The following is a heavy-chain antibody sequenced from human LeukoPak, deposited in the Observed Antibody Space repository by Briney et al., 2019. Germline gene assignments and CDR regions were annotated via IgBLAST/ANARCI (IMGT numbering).Heavy chain of an antibody. CDR1: GFTFSSYA. J-gene: IGHJ4*02. D-gene: IGHD3-22*01. CDR2: ISGSGGST. Sequence: GGSLRLSCAASGFTFSSYAMSWVRQAPGKGLERDSAISGSGGSTYYADSVKGRFTISRDNSKNTLYLQMNSLRAEDTAVYYCAMIVVVITTSEDYWGQGTLVTVSS. V-gene: IGHV3-23*01. CDR3: AMIVVVITTSEDY.